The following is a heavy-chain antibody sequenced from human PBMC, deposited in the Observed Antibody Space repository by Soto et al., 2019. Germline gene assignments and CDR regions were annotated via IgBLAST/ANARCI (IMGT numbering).Heavy chain of an antibody. CDR2: MNPNSGNT. J-gene: IGHJ6*03. CDR1: GYTFTSYD. Sequence: ASVKVSCKASGYTFTSYDINWVRQATGQGLEWMGWMNPNSGNTGYAQKFQGRVTMTRNTSISTAYMERSSLRSEDTAVYYCARFWSLRYYYYMDVWGKGTTVTVSS. V-gene: IGHV1-8*01. CDR3: ARFWSLRYYYYMDV. D-gene: IGHD3-3*01.